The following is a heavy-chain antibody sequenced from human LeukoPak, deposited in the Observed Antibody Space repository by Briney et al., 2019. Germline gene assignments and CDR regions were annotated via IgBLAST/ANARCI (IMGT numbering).Heavy chain of an antibody. CDR2: IYYSGST. V-gene: IGHV4-31*03. J-gene: IGHJ4*02. D-gene: IGHD4-11*01. Sequence: PSETLSLTCTVSGGSISSGGYYWSWIRQHPGKGLEWIGYIYYSGSTYYNPSLKSRATISVDTSKNQFSLKLSSVTAADTAVYYCARGTVHYFDYWGQGTLVTVSS. CDR1: GGSISSGGYY. CDR3: ARGTVHYFDY.